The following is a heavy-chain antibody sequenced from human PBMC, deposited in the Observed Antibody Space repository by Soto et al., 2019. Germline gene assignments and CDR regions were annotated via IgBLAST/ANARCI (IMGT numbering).Heavy chain of an antibody. CDR3: ARDDYGDRLYYYYGMDV. D-gene: IGHD4-17*01. CDR2: FDPEDGET. J-gene: IGHJ6*02. V-gene: IGHV1-24*01. Sequence: ASVKVSCKVSGYTLTELSMHWVRQAPGKGLEWMGGFDPEDGETIYAQKFQGRVTMTEDTSTNTAYMELRSLRSDDTAVYYCARDDYGDRLYYYYGMDVWGQGTTVTV. CDR1: GYTLTELS.